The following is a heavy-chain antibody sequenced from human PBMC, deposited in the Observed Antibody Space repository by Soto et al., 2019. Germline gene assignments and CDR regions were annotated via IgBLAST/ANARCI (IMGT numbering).Heavy chain of an antibody. CDR1: VFTFSSYA. CDR3: AKDVSSLLLYYFDY. CDR2: ISGSGGST. Sequence: GGSLRLSCAASVFTFSSYAMSWVRQAPGKGLEWVSAISGSGGSTYYADSVKGRFTISRDNSKNTLYLQMNSLRVEDTAVYYCAKDVSSLLLYYFDYWGQGTLVTVSS. V-gene: IGHV3-23*01. J-gene: IGHJ4*02. D-gene: IGHD2-21*02.